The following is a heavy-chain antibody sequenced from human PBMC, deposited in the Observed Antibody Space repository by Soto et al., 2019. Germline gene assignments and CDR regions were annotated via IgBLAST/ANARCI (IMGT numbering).Heavy chain of an antibody. CDR3: AKETLSSSSAYYYYYYGMDV. CDR1: GFTFISYA. D-gene: IGHD6-6*01. Sequence: PGGSLRLSCAASGFTFISYAMSWVRQAPGKGLEWVSGISTSGDTALYADSVKGRFTISRDNSKNTLYLQVNSLRADDTAVYYCAKETLSSSSAYYYYYYGMDVWGQGTTVTVSS. J-gene: IGHJ6*02. CDR2: ISTSGDTA. V-gene: IGHV3-23*01.